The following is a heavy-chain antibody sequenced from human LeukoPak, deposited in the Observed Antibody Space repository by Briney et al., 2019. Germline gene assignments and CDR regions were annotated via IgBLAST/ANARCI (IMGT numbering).Heavy chain of an antibody. Sequence: GGSLRLSCEASGFTFSAYAMTWVRQAPGKGLVWVSRLNSDESNTNYADSVKGRFTISRDNAKNTLYLQMNSLRAEDTAVYFCARGVNYAFDIWGQGTVVTVSS. D-gene: IGHD4-23*01. CDR3: ARGVNYAFDI. V-gene: IGHV3-74*01. CDR2: LNSDESNT. J-gene: IGHJ3*02. CDR1: GFTFSAYA.